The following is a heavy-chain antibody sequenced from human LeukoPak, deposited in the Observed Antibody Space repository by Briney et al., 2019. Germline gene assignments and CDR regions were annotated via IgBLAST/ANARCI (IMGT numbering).Heavy chain of an antibody. V-gene: IGHV3-33*01. CDR2: IWYDGSNK. J-gene: IGHJ4*02. CDR3: ARRVYSGSYYFDY. Sequence: GGSLRLSCAASGFTFSSYGMHWVRQAPGKGLEWVAVIWYDGSNKYYADSVKGRFTISRDNSKNTLYLQMNSLRAEDTAVYYCARRVYSGSYYFDYWGQGTLVTVSS. CDR1: GFTFSSYG. D-gene: IGHD1-26*01.